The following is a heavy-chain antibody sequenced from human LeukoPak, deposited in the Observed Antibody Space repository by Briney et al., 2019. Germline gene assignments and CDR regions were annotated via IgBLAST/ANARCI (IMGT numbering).Heavy chain of an antibody. Sequence: SQTLSLTCTVSGGSISSGGYYWSWIRQHPGKGLEWIGYIYYSGSTYYNPSLKSRVTISVDTSKNQFSLKLSSVTAADTAVYYCAREGESYDSSGALLDYWGQGTLVTVSS. CDR3: AREGESYDSSGALLDY. CDR2: IYYSGST. CDR1: GGSISSGGYY. V-gene: IGHV4-31*03. D-gene: IGHD3-22*01. J-gene: IGHJ4*02.